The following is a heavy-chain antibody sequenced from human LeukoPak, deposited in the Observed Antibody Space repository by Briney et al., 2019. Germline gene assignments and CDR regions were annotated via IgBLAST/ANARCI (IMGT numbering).Heavy chain of an antibody. CDR2: ISSSSSYI. CDR1: GFTFSSYS. CDR3: ARDGRYCSGGSCYSGPYYFDY. V-gene: IGHV3-21*01. J-gene: IGHJ4*02. Sequence: GGSLTLSCAASGFTFSSYSMNWVRQAPGKGLEWVSSISSSSSYIYYADSVKGRFTISRDNAKNSLYLQMNSLRAEDTAVYYCARDGRYCSGGSCYSGPYYFDYWGQGTLVTVSS. D-gene: IGHD2-15*01.